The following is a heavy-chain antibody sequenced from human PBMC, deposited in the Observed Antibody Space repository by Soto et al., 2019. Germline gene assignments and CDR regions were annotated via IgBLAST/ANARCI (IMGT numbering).Heavy chain of an antibody. CDR2: INPNSGGT. CDR3: TRSYCSSTSCKSKYGMDV. Sequence: ASVKVSCKASGYTFTGYYMHWVRQAPGQGLEWMGWINPNSGGTNYAQKFQGWVTMTRDTSISTAYMELSRLRSDDTAVYYCTRSYCSSTSCKSKYGMDVWGQGTTVTVSS. J-gene: IGHJ6*02. V-gene: IGHV1-2*04. CDR1: GYTFTGYY. D-gene: IGHD2-2*01.